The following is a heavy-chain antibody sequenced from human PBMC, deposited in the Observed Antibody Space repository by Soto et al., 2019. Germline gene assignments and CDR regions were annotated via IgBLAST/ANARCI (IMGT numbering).Heavy chain of an antibody. J-gene: IGHJ6*02. CDR3: AKWDCSGGSCYSDYYYYYGMDV. D-gene: IGHD2-15*01. Sequence: GGSLRLPCAASGFTFSSYAMSWVRQAPGKGLEWVSAISGSGGSTYYADSVKGRFTISRDNSKNTLYLQMNSLRAEDTAVYYCAKWDCSGGSCYSDYYYYYGMDVWGQGTTVTVSS. CDR1: GFTFSSYA. V-gene: IGHV3-23*01. CDR2: ISGSGGST.